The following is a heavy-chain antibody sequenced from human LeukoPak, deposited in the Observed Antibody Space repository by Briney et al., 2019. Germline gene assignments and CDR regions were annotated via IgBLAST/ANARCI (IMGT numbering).Heavy chain of an antibody. Sequence: SENLSLTCAVYGGSFSGYYWSWIRQPPGKGLEWIGEINHSGGTNYNPSLKSRVTISVDTSKNQFSLKLSSVTAADTAVYYCAREVEYSYAGLDYWGQGTLVTVSS. CDR2: INHSGGT. D-gene: IGHD5-18*01. CDR1: GGSFSGYY. J-gene: IGHJ4*02. CDR3: AREVEYSYAGLDY. V-gene: IGHV4-34*01.